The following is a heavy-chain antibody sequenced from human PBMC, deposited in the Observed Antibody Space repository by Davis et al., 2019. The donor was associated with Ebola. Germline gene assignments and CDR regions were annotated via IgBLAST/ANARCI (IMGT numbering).Heavy chain of an antibody. Sequence: PGGSLRLSCAASGFIFSSYAMSWVRQAPGKGLEWVSSISVRSITYHADSVKGRFTISRDNSKNTLYLQMNSLRAEDTAVYYCAKVHPPTTVTTGWFDPWGQGTLVTGFS. CDR3: AKVHPPTTVTTGWFDP. CDR2: ISVRSIT. J-gene: IGHJ5*02. V-gene: IGHV3-23*01. CDR1: GFIFSSYA. D-gene: IGHD4-17*01.